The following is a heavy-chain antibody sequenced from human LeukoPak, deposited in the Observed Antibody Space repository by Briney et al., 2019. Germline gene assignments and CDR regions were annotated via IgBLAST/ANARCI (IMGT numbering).Heavy chain of an antibody. V-gene: IGHV4-59*01. CDR2: IYYSGST. CDR1: GGSISSYY. J-gene: IGHJ3*02. Sequence: PSETLSLTCTVSGGSISSYYWSWIRQPPGKGLEWIGYIYYSGSTNYNPSLKSRVTISVDTSKNQFSLKLSSVTAADTAVYYCARGYDSSGYGAFDIWGQGTMVTVSS. D-gene: IGHD3-22*01. CDR3: ARGYDSSGYGAFDI.